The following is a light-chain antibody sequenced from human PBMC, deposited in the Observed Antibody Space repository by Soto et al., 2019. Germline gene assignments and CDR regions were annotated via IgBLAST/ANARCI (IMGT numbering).Light chain of an antibody. J-gene: IGKJ1*01. V-gene: IGKV3-20*01. Sequence: DIVLTQSPGTLSLSPGERASLSCRASQSVSSGHLAWYQQKPGQAPRLLIYGASSRATGIPDRFSGSGSGTDFTLTISRLEPEDYATYYCQQYETFSGTFGPGTKVEI. CDR1: QSVSSGH. CDR3: QQYETFSGT. CDR2: GAS.